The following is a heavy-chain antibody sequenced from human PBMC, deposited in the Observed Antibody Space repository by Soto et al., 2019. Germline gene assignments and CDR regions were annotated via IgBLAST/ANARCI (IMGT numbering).Heavy chain of an antibody. V-gene: IGHV4-4*08. CDR2: IYPDGNT. CDR1: GGSISYYY. Sequence: QVQLQESGPGLVKPSETLSLTCTVSGGSISYYYRSWIRQPPGKGLEWIGYIYPDGNTVYNPSLKSRVTISLDTSKNQFSLKVTSMTAADAAVYYCAGDIPTGSYRFDYWGQGTLVAVSS. CDR3: AGDIPTGSYRFDY. D-gene: IGHD1-26*01. J-gene: IGHJ4*02.